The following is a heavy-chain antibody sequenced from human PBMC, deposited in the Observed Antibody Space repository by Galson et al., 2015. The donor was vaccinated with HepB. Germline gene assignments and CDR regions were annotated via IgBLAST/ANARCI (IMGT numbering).Heavy chain of an antibody. CDR3: AKDPYLYSALAGTMAGFDY. V-gene: IGHV3-30*18. J-gene: IGHJ4*02. D-gene: IGHD3-10*01. Sequence: SLRLSCAASGFTFSNYGMHGVRQAPGTGLEWVAVISYDGSNKYYADSVKGRFTISRDNSKNTLYLQMNSLRAEDTALYYCAKDPYLYSALAGTMAGFDYWGQGTLVTVSS. CDR1: GFTFSNYG. CDR2: ISYDGSNK.